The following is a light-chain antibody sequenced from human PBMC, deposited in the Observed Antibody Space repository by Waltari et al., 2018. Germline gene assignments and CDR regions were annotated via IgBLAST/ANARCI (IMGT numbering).Light chain of an antibody. CDR1: QDISRY. V-gene: IGKV1-9*01. CDR3: QQLSGFPFT. CDR2: AAS. J-gene: IGKJ3*01. Sequence: DIQLTQSPSFLSASVGDRVTITCRASQDISRYLAWYQQKPGKAPKLLISAASTLQSGVPSRFSGGGSGTEFTLTISSLQPEDFATYYCQQLSGFPFTFGPGTKVDVK.